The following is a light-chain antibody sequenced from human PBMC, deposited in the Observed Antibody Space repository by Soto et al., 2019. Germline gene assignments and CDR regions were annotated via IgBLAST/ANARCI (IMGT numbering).Light chain of an antibody. J-gene: IGKJ4*01. CDR1: QNIGSN. V-gene: IGKV3D-15*01. CDR2: GAS. Sequence: EVVMTQSPDTLSVSAGERATLSCWASQNIGSNLAWCQQKPGQAPRLLIYGASTRATGIPARFSGSGSETDFSLTISSLRSEDFAVYYCQQYNNWPITFGGGTKAEI. CDR3: QQYNNWPIT.